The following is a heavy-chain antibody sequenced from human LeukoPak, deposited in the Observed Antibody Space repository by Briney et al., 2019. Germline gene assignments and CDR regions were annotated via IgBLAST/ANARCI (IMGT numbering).Heavy chain of an antibody. CDR1: GGSIRSYY. D-gene: IGHD6-13*01. J-gene: IGHJ2*01. V-gene: IGHV4-59*01. CDR3: ARVYYSNSYDYWYFDL. Sequence: PSETLSLTCTVSGGSIRSYYWSWIRQPPGKGLEWIAYIYYSGSANYNPSLKSRVTISVDTSKNQFSLKLSSVTAADTAVYYCARVYYSNSYDYWYFDLWGRGTLVTVSS. CDR2: IYYSGSA.